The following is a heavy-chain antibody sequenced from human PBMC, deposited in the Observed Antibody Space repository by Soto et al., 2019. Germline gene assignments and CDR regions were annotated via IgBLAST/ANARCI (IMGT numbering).Heavy chain of an antibody. J-gene: IGHJ6*02. CDR2: IYPGDSDT. V-gene: IGHV5-51*01. CDR1: GYSFTSYW. CDR3: ARETRGYSVYDEGGQYYYYCIDV. Sequence: GASLKISCKGSGYSFTSYWIGWVRQMPGKGLEWMGIIYPGDSDTRYSPSFQGQVTISADKFISTAYLQWSSLKASDTTMYYCARETRGYSVYDEGGQYYYYCIDVCDQGTTGTVSS. D-gene: IGHD5-12*01.